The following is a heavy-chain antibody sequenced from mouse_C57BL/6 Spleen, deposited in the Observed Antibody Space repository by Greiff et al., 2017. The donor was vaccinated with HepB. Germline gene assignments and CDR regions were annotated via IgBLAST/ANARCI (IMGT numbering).Heavy chain of an antibody. Sequence: EVMLVESEGGLVQPGSSMKLSCTASGFTFSDYYMAWVRQVPEKGLEWVANINYDGSSTYYLDSLKSRFIISRDNAKNILYLQMSSLKSEDTATYYCAREDYSRDFDYWGQGTTLTVSS. V-gene: IGHV5-16*01. CDR2: INYDGSST. CDR3: AREDYSRDFDY. D-gene: IGHD2-13*01. CDR1: GFTFSDYY. J-gene: IGHJ2*01.